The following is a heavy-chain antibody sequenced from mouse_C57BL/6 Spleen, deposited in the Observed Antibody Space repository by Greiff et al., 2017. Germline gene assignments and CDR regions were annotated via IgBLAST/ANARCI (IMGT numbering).Heavy chain of an antibody. CDR3: AREGGYYDYDEGNYAMDY. V-gene: IGHV1-4*01. CDR2: INPSSGYT. D-gene: IGHD2-4*01. CDR1: GYTFTSYT. J-gene: IGHJ4*01. Sequence: VQLVESGAELARPGASVKMSCKASGYTFTSYTMHWVKQRPGQGLEWIGYINPSSGYTKYNQKFKDKATLTADKSSSTAYMQLSSLTSEDSAVYYCAREGGYYDYDEGNYAMDYWGQGTSVTVSS.